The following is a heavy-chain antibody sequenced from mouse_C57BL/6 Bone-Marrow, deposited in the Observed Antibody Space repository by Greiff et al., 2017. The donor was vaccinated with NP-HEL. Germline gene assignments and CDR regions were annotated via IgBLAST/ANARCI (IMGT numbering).Heavy chain of an antibody. CDR2: IDPSDSYT. CDR3: ARGGLPPYWYFDV. Sequence: QVQLQQPGAELVMPGASVKLSCKASGYTFTSYWMHWVKQRPGQGLEWIGEIDPSDSYTNYHQKFKGKSTLTVDKSSSTAYMQLSSLTSEESAVYYCARGGLPPYWYFDVWGTETTVTVSS. CDR1: GYTFTSYW. D-gene: IGHD2-2*01. J-gene: IGHJ1*03. V-gene: IGHV1-69*01.